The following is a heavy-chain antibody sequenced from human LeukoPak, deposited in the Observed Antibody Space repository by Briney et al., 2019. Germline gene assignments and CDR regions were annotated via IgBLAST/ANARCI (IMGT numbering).Heavy chain of an antibody. Sequence: SETLSLTCTVSGGSISSYYWSWIRQPPGKGLEWIGYIYYSGSTNYNPSLKSRVTISVDTSKNQFSPKLGSVTAADTAVYYCARESERYGADYWGQGTLVTVSS. CDR1: GGSISSYY. J-gene: IGHJ4*02. D-gene: IGHD4-17*01. V-gene: IGHV4-59*01. CDR3: ARESERYGADY. CDR2: IYYSGST.